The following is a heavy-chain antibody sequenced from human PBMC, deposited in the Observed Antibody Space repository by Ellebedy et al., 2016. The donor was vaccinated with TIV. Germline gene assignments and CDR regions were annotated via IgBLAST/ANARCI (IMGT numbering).Heavy chain of an antibody. Sequence: MPSETLSLTCTVSGVSITSSTYYWGWIRKSPGKGLEWIGTIYSSGRTYYNPPLKSRVTISVDPSMNQFYLTLTSVIAEDTAVYYCARRDGVIGSGGYYYYGMDVWGQGTTVTVSS. CDR2: IYSSGRT. J-gene: IGHJ6*02. CDR3: ARRDGVIGSGGYYYYGMDV. D-gene: IGHD2-21*01. CDR1: GVSITSSTYY. V-gene: IGHV4-39*01.